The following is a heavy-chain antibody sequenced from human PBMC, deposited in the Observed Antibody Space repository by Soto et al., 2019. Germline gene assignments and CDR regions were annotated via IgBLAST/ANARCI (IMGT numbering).Heavy chain of an antibody. D-gene: IGHD3-10*01. CDR3: ARHTAPYYCGWGSLDY. V-gene: IGHV4-39*01. CDR1: GGSISSSSYY. Sequence: QLQLQESGPGLVKPSETLSLTCTVSGGSISSSSYYWGWIRQPPGKGLEWIGSIYYRGSTYYNPSLKSRVTRPVDTTKNNFSLKLSIVTSADTAVYYWARHTAPYYCGWGSLDYCGQGTLVTVS. J-gene: IGHJ4*02. CDR2: IYYRGST.